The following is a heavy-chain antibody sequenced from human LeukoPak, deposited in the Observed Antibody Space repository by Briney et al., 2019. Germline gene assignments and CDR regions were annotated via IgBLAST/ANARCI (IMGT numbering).Heavy chain of an antibody. CDR2: ISYDGSNK. CDR1: GFTFSSYA. J-gene: IGHJ4*02. CDR3: ARDDGTYYYGSGSYALDY. D-gene: IGHD3-10*01. Sequence: GGSLRLSCAASGFTFSSYAMHWVRQAPGKGLEWVAVISYDGSNKYYADSVKGRFTISRDNSKNTLYLQMNSLRAEDTAVYYCARDDGTYYYGSGSYALDYWGQGTLVTVSS. V-gene: IGHV3-30-3*01.